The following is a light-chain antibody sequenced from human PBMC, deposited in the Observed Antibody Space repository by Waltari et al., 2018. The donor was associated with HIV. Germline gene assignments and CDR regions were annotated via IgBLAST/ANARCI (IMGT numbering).Light chain of an antibody. V-gene: IGLV3-21*04. J-gene: IGLJ2*01. CDR3: QIWDSASDQVI. Sequence: SYVLTQPLYLSVAPVATARITCPGDQIEDPPVHWYQPKPGLGPLPVIFLTSARPAGIPERVSGSKSGNTATLTITRVEAGDEADYHCQIWDSASDQVIFGGGTKLTVL. CDR2: LTS. CDR1: QIEDPP.